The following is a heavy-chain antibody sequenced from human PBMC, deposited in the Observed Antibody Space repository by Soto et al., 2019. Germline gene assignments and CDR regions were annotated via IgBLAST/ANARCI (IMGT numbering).Heavy chain of an antibody. CDR2: ISGSGGST. D-gene: IGHD4-17*01. CDR1: GFTFSSYA. Sequence: EVQLLESGGGLVQPGGSLRLSCAASGFTFSSYAMSWVRQAPGKGLEWVSAISGSGGSTYYADSVKGRFTISRDNSKNTLYLQMNSLRAEDTAVYYCAKENGALTVTTMGSGYYYYGMDVWGQGTTVTVSS. V-gene: IGHV3-23*01. J-gene: IGHJ6*02. CDR3: AKENGALTVTTMGSGYYYYGMDV.